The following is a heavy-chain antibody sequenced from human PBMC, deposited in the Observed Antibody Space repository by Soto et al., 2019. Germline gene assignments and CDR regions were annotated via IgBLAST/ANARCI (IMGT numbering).Heavy chain of an antibody. Sequence: PGGSLRLSCAASGLTFSSYAMSWVRQAPGRGLEWVSAISNSGGDTYYADSVKGRFTISRDNSKNTLYLQMNSLRAEDTATYYCAKDSHPAWFDPWGQGTLVTVSS. J-gene: IGHJ5*02. CDR3: AKDSHPAWFDP. V-gene: IGHV3-23*01. CDR2: ISNSGGDT. CDR1: GLTFSSYA.